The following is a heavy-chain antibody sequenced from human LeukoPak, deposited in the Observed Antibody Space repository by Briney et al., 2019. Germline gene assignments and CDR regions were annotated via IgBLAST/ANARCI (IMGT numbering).Heavy chain of an antibody. V-gene: IGHV3-23*01. CDR2: ISLGGVNT. J-gene: IGHJ4*02. CDR3: AKNVMYSSSAVDY. Sequence: GGSLRLSCAASGFTFSSYAMSWVRQAPGKGLGWVSAISLGGVNTYYADSVKGRFTVSRVNSKNTLYLQMNSLRVEDTAVYYCAKNVMYSSSAVDYWGQGTLVTVSS. CDR1: GFTFSSYA. D-gene: IGHD6-6*01.